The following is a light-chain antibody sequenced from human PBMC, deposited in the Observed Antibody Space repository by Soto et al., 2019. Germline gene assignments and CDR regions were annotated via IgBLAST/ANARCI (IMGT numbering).Light chain of an antibody. CDR3: SSYTDSRTYV. Sequence: PGSVCGSPGQAIAISCTGASSDVGGYNYVSWYQQHPGKAPKLMIYEVSNRPSGVSSRFSGSKSGNTASLTISGLQSEEEADYYCSSYTDSRTYVFGTGTKVTVL. CDR1: SSDVGGYNY. J-gene: IGLJ1*01. V-gene: IGLV2-14*01. CDR2: EVS.